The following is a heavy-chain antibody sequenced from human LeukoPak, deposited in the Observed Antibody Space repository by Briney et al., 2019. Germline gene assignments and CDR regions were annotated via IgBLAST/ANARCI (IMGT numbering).Heavy chain of an antibody. V-gene: IGHV4-34*01. CDR2: INHSGST. Sequence: NPSETLSLTCAVYGGSFSGYYWSWIRQPPGKELEWIGEINHSGSTNYNPSLKSRVTISVDTSKNQFSLKLSSVTAADTAVYYCARAPIRITMVRGVIGYFDYWGQGTLVTVSS. CDR1: GGSFSGYY. D-gene: IGHD3-10*01. CDR3: ARAPIRITMVRGVIGYFDY. J-gene: IGHJ4*02.